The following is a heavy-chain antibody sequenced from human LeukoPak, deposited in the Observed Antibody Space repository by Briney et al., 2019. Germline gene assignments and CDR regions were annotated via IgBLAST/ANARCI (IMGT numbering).Heavy chain of an antibody. CDR1: GGSISSYY. Sequence: MTSETLSLTCTVSGGSISSYYWSWIRQPPGKGLEWIGYIYYSGSTNYNPSLKSRVTISVDTSKNQFSLKLSSVTAADTAVYYCASYNYYDSSGYYFDYWGQGTLVTVSS. D-gene: IGHD3-22*01. J-gene: IGHJ4*02. CDR3: ASYNYYDSSGYYFDY. V-gene: IGHV4-59*01. CDR2: IYYSGST.